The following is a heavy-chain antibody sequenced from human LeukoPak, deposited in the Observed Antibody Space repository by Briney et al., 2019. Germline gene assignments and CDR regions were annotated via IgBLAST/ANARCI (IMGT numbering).Heavy chain of an antibody. Sequence: GGSLRLSCAASGFTFSNYAMHWVRQAPGKGLEWVSAISGSGGSTYYADSVKGRFTISRDNSKNTLYLQMNSLRAEDTAVYYCAKDLVYCSSTSCHYYYYGMGVWGQGTTVTVSS. CDR3: AKDLVYCSSTSCHYYYYGMGV. CDR1: GFTFSNYA. V-gene: IGHV3-23*01. J-gene: IGHJ6*02. CDR2: ISGSGGST. D-gene: IGHD2-2*01.